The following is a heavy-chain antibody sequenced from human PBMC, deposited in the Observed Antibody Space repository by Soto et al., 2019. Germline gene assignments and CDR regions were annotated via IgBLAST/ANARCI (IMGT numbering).Heavy chain of an antibody. CDR3: ARGGSDYRTYNYYYGMDV. Sequence: GASVKVSCKASGYTFTSYGIRWVRQAPGRGLEWMGWISAYNGNTNYAQKLQGRVTMTTDTSTSTAYMELRSLRSDDTAVYYCARGGSDYRTYNYYYGMDVWGQGTTVTVSS. D-gene: IGHD4-4*01. J-gene: IGHJ6*02. V-gene: IGHV1-18*04. CDR2: ISAYNGNT. CDR1: GYTFTSYG.